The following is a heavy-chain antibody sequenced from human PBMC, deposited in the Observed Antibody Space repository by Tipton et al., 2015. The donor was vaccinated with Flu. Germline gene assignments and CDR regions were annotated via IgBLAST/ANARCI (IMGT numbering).Heavy chain of an antibody. CDR3: ARDQGFGGGLTYDYYDMDV. CDR1: GGSISSGGNY. V-gene: IGHV4-31*03. Sequence: TLSLTCTVSGGSISSGGNYWSWIRQHPGKGLEWIGDIYYSGSTYYNPSLESRVTISVDTSKNQFSPKLSSVTAADSAVYFCARDQGFGGGLTYDYYDMDVWGQGTTVTVSS. J-gene: IGHJ6*02. D-gene: IGHD3-10*01. CDR2: IYYSGST.